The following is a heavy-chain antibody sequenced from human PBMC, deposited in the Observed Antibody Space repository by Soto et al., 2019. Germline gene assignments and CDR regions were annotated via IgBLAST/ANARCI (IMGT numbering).Heavy chain of an antibody. D-gene: IGHD2-15*01. CDR2: IIPILGIA. CDR1: GGTFSSYT. V-gene: IGHV1-69*02. J-gene: IGHJ4*02. Sequence: QVQLVQSGAEVKKPGSSVTVSCKASGGTFSSYTISWVRQAPGQGLEWMGRIIPILGIANYAQKFQGRVTITADKSTSTAYMELSSLRSEDTAVYYCAITDCSGGSCYLNFDYWGQGTLVTVSS. CDR3: AITDCSGGSCYLNFDY.